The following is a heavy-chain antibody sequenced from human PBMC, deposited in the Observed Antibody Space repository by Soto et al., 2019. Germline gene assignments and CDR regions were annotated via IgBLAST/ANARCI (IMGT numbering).Heavy chain of an antibody. CDR2: IYPGDSDT. CDR3: ARQAVTTEQFGYYYYGMDV. CDR1: GYSFTSYW. Sequence: GESLKTSCKGSGYSFTSYWIGWVRQMPGKGLDWMGIIYPGDSDTRYSPSFQGQVTISADKSISTAYLQWSSLKASDTAMYYCARQAVTTEQFGYYYYGMDVWGQGTTVTVSS. V-gene: IGHV5-51*01. D-gene: IGHD4-17*01. J-gene: IGHJ6*02.